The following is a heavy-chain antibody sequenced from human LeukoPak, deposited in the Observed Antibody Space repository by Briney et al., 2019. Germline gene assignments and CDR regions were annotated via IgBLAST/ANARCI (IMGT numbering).Heavy chain of an antibody. J-gene: IGHJ1*01. CDR2: ISSSSSYT. Sequence: GGSLRLSCAASGFTFSDYYMSWIRQAPGKGLEWVSYISSSSSYTNYADSVKGRFTISRGNAKNSLYLQMNSLRAEDTAVYYCARGVISAEYFQHWGQGTLVTVSS. CDR1: GFTFSDYY. D-gene: IGHD3-16*02. CDR3: ARGVISAEYFQH. V-gene: IGHV3-11*06.